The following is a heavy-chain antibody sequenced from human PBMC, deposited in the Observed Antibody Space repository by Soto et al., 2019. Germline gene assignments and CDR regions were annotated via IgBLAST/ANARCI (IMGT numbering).Heavy chain of an antibody. Sequence: SETLCLTCAVYGGTFSGYYWSWIRKPPGKGLEWIGEINNSGSTNYNPSLKSRVTISVYSFKNLLSLNLSSVTAADTAVYYCVSRAGIAATDAKKYYYSGMDVWGQGTTVS. D-gene: IGHD6-13*01. CDR3: VSRAGIAATDAKKYYYSGMDV. CDR1: GGTFSGYY. J-gene: IGHJ6*02. V-gene: IGHV4-34*01. CDR2: INNSGST.